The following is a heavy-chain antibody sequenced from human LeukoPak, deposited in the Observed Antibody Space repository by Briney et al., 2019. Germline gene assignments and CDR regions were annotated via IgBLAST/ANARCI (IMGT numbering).Heavy chain of an antibody. V-gene: IGHV4-59*01. CDR1: GGSISGYY. CDR2: LYYSGST. CDR3: VRPDSNGYNYVD. J-gene: IGHJ4*02. Sequence: KPSETLSLTCTVSGGSISGYYWSWIRQPPGKGLEWIGYLYYSGSTNYNPSLKSRVTISVDTSKNQFSLKLSSVTAADTAVYYCVRPDSNGYNYVDWGQGTLVTVSS. D-gene: IGHD3-22*01.